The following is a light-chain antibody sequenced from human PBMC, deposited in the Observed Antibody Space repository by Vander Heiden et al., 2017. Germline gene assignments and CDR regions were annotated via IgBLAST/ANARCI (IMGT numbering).Light chain of an antibody. J-gene: IGKJ5*01. Sequence: GERATLPCRASQSVSSSYLAWYQQKPGQAHRLLIYGASSRATGIPDRFSGSGSGTDFTLTISRLEPEDFAVYYCQQDGSSPITFGQGTRLESK. CDR3: QQDGSSPIT. CDR2: GAS. V-gene: IGKV3-20*01. CDR1: QSVSSSY.